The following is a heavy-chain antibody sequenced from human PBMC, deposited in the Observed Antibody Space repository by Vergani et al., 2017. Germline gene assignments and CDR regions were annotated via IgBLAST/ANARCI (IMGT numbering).Heavy chain of an antibody. V-gene: IGHV1-2*06. J-gene: IGHJ4*02. D-gene: IGHD2-2*01. CDR2: INPNIGGT. Sequence: QVQLVQSGAEVKKPGASVKVSCKASGYTFTGYYMHWVRQAPGKGLEWMGRINPNIGGTNYAQKFQGRVTMTRDTSISTAYMELSSLRSDDTAVYYCARVLTRYCSSTSCPCVDYWGQGTLVTVSS. CDR1: GYTFTGYY. CDR3: ARVLTRYCSSTSCPCVDY.